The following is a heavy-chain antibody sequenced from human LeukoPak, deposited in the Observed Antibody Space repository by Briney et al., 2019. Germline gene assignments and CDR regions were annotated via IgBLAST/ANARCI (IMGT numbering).Heavy chain of an antibody. CDR1: GFTFSRYE. Sequence: GGSLRLSRAASGFTFSRYEMNWVRQAPGKGLEWVSYISSIGSNIYYAGSVKGRFTISRDNSKNTMYLQMNSLTAEDTAVYYCAKEVGPYYFDYWGQGNLVTVSS. J-gene: IGHJ4*02. V-gene: IGHV3-48*03. CDR3: AKEVGPYYFDY. CDR2: ISSIGSNI.